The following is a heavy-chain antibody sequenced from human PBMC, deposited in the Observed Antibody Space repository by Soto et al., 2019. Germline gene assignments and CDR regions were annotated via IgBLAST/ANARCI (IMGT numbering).Heavy chain of an antibody. CDR3: ARDRFGPKVRYGMDV. CDR2: IYYSGST. CDR1: GGSISSGGYY. V-gene: IGHV4-31*03. J-gene: IGHJ6*02. D-gene: IGHD3-10*01. Sequence: SETLSLTCTVSGGSISSGGYYWSWVRQHPGKGLQWIGYIYYSGSTYYNPSLKSRVTISVDTSKNQFSLKLRSVTAADTAVYYCARDRFGPKVRYGMDVWGQGTTFTVSS.